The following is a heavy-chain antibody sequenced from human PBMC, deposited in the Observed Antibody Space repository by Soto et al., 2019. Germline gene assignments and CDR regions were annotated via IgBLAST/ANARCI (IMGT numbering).Heavy chain of an antibody. Sequence: QVQLVQSGAEVKKPGASVKVSCKASGYTFTSYGISWVRQAPGQGVEWMGWISAYNGNTNYAQKLHGRVTMTTDTSTSTAYMELRSLISDDSAVYYCASVQQLNYYMDVWGKGPTVTVSS. J-gene: IGHJ6*03. CDR1: GYTFTSYG. CDR3: ASVQQLNYYMDV. D-gene: IGHD6-13*01. CDR2: ISAYNGNT. V-gene: IGHV1-18*01.